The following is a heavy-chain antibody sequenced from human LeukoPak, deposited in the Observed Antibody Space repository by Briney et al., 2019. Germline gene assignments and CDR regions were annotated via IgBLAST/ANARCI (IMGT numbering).Heavy chain of an antibody. CDR2: ISFSETST. J-gene: IGHJ4*02. CDR1: GFTLRTYD. CDR3: AKDREWLRYYYFDY. D-gene: IGHD5-12*01. V-gene: IGHV3-23*01. Sequence: GGALRLSCAASGFTLRTYDMSWVRQAPGKGLEWVSSISFSETSTNYADSVKGRFTISRDNSKNTLYLQMNSLRAEDTAVYYCAKDREWLRYYYFDYWGQGTLVTVSS.